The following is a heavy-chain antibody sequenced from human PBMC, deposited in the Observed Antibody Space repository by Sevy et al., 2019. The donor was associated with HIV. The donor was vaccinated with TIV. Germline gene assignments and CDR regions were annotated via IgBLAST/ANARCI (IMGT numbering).Heavy chain of an antibody. V-gene: IGHV4-34*01. CDR2: INHSGST. J-gene: IGHJ4*02. Sequence: SETLSLTCAVYGGSFSGYYWSWIRQPPGKGLEWIGEINHSGSTNYNPSLKSRVTISVDTSKNQFSQKLSCGTAADTVVYSCARAPLGITSFGVVPPPLDYWGQGTLVTVSS. CDR3: ARAPLGITSFGVVPPPLDY. CDR1: GGSFSGYY. D-gene: IGHD3-3*01.